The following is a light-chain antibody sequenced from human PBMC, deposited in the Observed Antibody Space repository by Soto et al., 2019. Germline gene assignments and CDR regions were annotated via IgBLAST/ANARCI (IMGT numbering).Light chain of an antibody. CDR2: DAS. CDR3: QQYNNWPPVT. V-gene: IGKV3-20*01. J-gene: IGKJ1*01. Sequence: EIVLTQSPGTLSLSPGERGTLFCRASQSVSSRFLAWYQQKPGQAPRLLIYDASSRATGIPDRFTGSGSGTDFTLTISSLQSEDFAVYYCQQYNNWPPVTFGQGTKVDIK. CDR1: QSVSSRF.